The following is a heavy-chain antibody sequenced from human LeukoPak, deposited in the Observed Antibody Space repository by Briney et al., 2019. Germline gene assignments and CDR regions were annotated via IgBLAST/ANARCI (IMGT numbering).Heavy chain of an antibody. CDR1: GYTFTSYG. V-gene: IGHV1-18*01. D-gene: IGHD6-19*01. CDR2: ISAYNGNT. Sequence: GASAKVSCMASGYTFTSYGISWVRQAPGQGLEWMGWISAYNGNTNYAQKLQGRVTMTTDTSTSTAYMELRSLRSDDTAVYYCARDTKLDLSSGWDKLYYYYYGMDVWGQGTTVTVSS. J-gene: IGHJ6*02. CDR3: ARDTKLDLSSGWDKLYYYYYGMDV.